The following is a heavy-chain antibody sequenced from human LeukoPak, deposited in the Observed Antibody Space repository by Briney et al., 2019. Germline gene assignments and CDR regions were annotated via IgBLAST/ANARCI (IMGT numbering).Heavy chain of an antibody. D-gene: IGHD2-2*01. Sequence: PGGSLRLSCAVSGVTVSSNSMSWVRQAPGKGLEWVALIWYDGSDIYYADSVKGRFIISRDNSKNTLYLQMNTLRAEDTAVYYCARRSAALYYFDFWGQGTLVTVSS. V-gene: IGHV3-33*08. CDR1: GVTVSSNS. J-gene: IGHJ4*02. CDR2: IWYDGSDI. CDR3: ARRSAALYYFDF.